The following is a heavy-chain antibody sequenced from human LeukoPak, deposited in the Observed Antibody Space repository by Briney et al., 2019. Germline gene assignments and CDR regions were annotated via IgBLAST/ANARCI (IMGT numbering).Heavy chain of an antibody. J-gene: IGHJ5*02. Sequence: GASVKVSCKASGYTFTDYYVHWVRHAPGQGLEWLGLISPNTGDTHYAKKFHGRVTVTRDTSINTAYMQLTRLRSDDTAVYYCARDRVPGSYFDSWLDPWGQGTLVIVSS. CDR3: ARDRVPGSYFDSWLDP. D-gene: IGHD1-26*01. V-gene: IGHV1-2*02. CDR2: ISPNTGDT. CDR1: GYTFTDYY.